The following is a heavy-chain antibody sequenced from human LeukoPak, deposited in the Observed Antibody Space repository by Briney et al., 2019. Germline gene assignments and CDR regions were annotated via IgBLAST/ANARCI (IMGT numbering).Heavy chain of an antibody. CDR2: INTNTGNP. Sequence: ASVKVSCKASGYTFTSYAMNWVRQAPGQGLEWMGWINTNTGNPTYAQGFTGRFVFSLDTSVSTAYLQISSLKAEDTAVYYCARMGVRYCSGGSCYSRSYAFDIWGQGTMVTVSS. V-gene: IGHV7-4-1*02. D-gene: IGHD2-15*01. CDR3: ARMGVRYCSGGSCYSRSYAFDI. J-gene: IGHJ3*02. CDR1: GYTFTSYA.